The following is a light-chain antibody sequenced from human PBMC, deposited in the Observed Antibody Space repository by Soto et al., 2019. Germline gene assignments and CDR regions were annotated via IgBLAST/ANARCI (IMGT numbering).Light chain of an antibody. Sequence: EIVLTQSPGTLSLSPGERATLSCRASQSVSSSYLAWYQQKRGQATRLLIYGASSRATGIPGRFSGSGSGTDFTLTISRLEPEDVALYYCQQYGSSPKTFGQGTKVEIK. CDR2: GAS. J-gene: IGKJ1*01. V-gene: IGKV3-20*01. CDR1: QSVSSSY. CDR3: QQYGSSPKT.